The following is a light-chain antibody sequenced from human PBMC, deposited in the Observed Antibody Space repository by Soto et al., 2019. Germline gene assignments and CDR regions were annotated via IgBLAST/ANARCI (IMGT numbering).Light chain of an antibody. CDR1: SSDVGGYDF. V-gene: IGLV2-14*01. Sequence: QSVPTQPASVSGSPGQSITISCTGTSSDVGGYDFVSWYQQHPGKVPKLLIYEVNNRPSGVSNRFSGSKSGNTASLTISGLQAEDEADYYCSSYTTSSTKLFGGGTKVTVL. CDR3: SSYTTSSTKL. CDR2: EVN. J-gene: IGLJ3*02.